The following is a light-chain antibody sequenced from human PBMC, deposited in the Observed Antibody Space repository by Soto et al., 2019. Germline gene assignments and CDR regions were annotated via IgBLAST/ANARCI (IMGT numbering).Light chain of an antibody. CDR3: QQYGSSPTIT. Sequence: PGERATLSRRASHSVSSYLAWYQQKPGQAPRLLIYGASSRATGIPDRFSGSGSGTDFTLTISRLEPEDFAVYYCQQYGSSPTITFGQGTRLEIK. CDR2: GAS. V-gene: IGKV3-20*01. J-gene: IGKJ5*01. CDR1: HSVSSY.